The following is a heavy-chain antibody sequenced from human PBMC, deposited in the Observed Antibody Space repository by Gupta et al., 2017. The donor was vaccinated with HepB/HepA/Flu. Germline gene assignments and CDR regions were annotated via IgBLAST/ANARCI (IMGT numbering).Heavy chain of an antibody. CDR1: GGSISSSSYY. CDR3: ARRGGGVGATRHFDY. D-gene: IGHD1-26*01. CDR2: IYYSGST. V-gene: IGHV4-39*01. Sequence: QLQLQESGPGLVKPSETLSLTCTVSGGSISSSSYYWGWIRQPPGKGREWIGSIYYSGSTYYNPSLKSRVTISVDTSKNQFSLKLSSGTAADTAVDYWARRGGGVGATRHFDYWGQGTLVTVSS. J-gene: IGHJ4*02.